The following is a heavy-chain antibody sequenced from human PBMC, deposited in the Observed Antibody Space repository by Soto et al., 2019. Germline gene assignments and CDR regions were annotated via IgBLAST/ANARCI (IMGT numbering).Heavy chain of an antibody. CDR1: GGSVSSGSYY. CDR3: ASRSGGFYNWFDP. CDR2: IYYSGST. V-gene: IGHV4-61*01. D-gene: IGHD5-12*01. J-gene: IGHJ5*02. Sequence: QVQLQESGPGLVKPSETLSLTCTVSGGSVSSGSYYWSWIRQPPGKGLEWIGYIYYSGSTNYNPALESRVXXSXDXXKNQFSLKLSSVTAADTAVYYCASRSGGFYNWFDPWGQGTLVTVSS.